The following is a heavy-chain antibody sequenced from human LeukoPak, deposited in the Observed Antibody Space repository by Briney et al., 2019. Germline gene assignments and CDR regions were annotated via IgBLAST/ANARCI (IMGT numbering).Heavy chain of an antibody. CDR3: ARHNQGSPDY. V-gene: IGHV3-48*01. Sequence: GGSLRLSCAVSGFTFSSHNMNWVRQAPGKGLEWISYISSSRSIMYYADSVLGRFTVSRDNAENTLYLQMNSLRGDDTAVYYCARHNQGSPDYWGQGTLVTVSS. J-gene: IGHJ4*02. CDR2: ISSSRSIM. CDR1: GFTFSSHN.